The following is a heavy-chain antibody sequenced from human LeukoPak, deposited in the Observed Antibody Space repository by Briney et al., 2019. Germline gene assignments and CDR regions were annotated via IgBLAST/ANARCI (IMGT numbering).Heavy chain of an antibody. J-gene: IGHJ4*02. D-gene: IGHD1-26*01. CDR3: VIDLETRGSYSVDY. CDR1: GFTFDDYG. V-gene: IGHV3-20*04. CDR2: INWNGGSA. Sequence: GGSLRLSCAASGFTFDDYGMSWVRHAPGKGLEWVSRINWNGGSAGYADSLKGRFTISRDNAKNSLYLQRNSRRAEDTALYYRVIDLETRGSYSVDYCGQGSLVTVSS.